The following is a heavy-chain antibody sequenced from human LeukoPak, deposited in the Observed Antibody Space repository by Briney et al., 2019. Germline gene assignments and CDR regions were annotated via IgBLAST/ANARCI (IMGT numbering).Heavy chain of an antibody. V-gene: IGHV3-30*18. CDR3: AKDAWATIYYYDSSGYFDY. D-gene: IGHD3-22*01. CDR2: ISYDGSNK. J-gene: IGHJ4*02. Sequence: PGRSLRLSCAASGFTFSSYGMHWVRQAPGKGLEWVAVISYDGSNKYYADSVKGRFTISRDNSKNTLYLQMNSLGAEDTAVYYCAKDAWATIYYYDSSGYFDYWGQGTLVTVSS. CDR1: GFTFSSYG.